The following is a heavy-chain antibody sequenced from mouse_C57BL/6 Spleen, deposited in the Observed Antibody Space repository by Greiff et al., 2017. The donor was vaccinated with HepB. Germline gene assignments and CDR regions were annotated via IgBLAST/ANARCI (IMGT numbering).Heavy chain of an antibody. J-gene: IGHJ4*01. CDR2: IYPGDGDT. V-gene: IGHV1-80*01. D-gene: IGHD1-1*01. CDR1: GYAFSSYW. Sequence: QVQLQQSGAELVKPGASVKISCKASGYAFSSYWMNWVKQRPGKGLEWIGQIYPGDGDTNYNGKFKGKATLTADKSSSTAYMQLSSLTSEDSAVYFCARNAVVAPNWDRGAMDYWGQGTSVTVSS. CDR3: ARNAVVAPNWDRGAMDY.